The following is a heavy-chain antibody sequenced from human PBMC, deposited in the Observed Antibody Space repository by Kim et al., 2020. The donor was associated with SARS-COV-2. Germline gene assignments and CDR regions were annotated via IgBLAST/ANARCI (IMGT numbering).Heavy chain of an antibody. CDR3: ARGEYGGYLPYYYYYGMDV. D-gene: IGHD5-12*01. J-gene: IGHJ6*02. CDR2: IYTSGST. Sequence: SETLSLTCTVSGGSISSGSYYWSWIRQPAGKGLEWIGRIYTSGSTNYNPSLKSRVTISVDTSKNQFSLKLSSVIAADTAVYYCARGEYGGYLPYYYYYGMDVWGQGTTVTVSS. CDR1: GGSISSGSYY. V-gene: IGHV4-61*02.